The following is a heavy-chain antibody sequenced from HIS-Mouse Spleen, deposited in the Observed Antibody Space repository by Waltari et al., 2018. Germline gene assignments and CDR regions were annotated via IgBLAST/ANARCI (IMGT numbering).Heavy chain of an antibody. Sequence: QVQLQQSGPGLVKPSQTLPLTWSISGASVSSNSAAWNWIRQPPSRGLEWLGRTYYRSKWYIDYAVSVKSRITINPDTSKNQFSLQLNSVTPEDTAVYYCARDSGWSDPYFDYWGQGTLVTVSS. CDR1: GASVSSNSAA. J-gene: IGHJ4*02. CDR2: TYYRSKWYI. CDR3: ARDSGWSDPYFDY. V-gene: IGHV6-1*01. D-gene: IGHD6-19*01.